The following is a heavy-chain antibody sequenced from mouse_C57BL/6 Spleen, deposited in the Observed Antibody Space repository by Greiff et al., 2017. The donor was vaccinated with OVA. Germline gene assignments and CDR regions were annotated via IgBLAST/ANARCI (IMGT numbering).Heavy chain of an antibody. D-gene: IGHD1-1*01. J-gene: IGHJ1*03. Sequence: QVQLQQPGAELVKPGASVKLSCKASGYTFTSYWMQWVKQRPGQGLEWIGEIDPSDSYTNYNQKFKGKATLTVDTSSSTAYMQLSSLTSEGTAVYYCARSGNDYGSSYWYFDVWGTGTTVTVSS. CDR3: ARSGNDYGSSYWYFDV. CDR1: GYTFTSYW. CDR2: IDPSDSYT. V-gene: IGHV1-50*01.